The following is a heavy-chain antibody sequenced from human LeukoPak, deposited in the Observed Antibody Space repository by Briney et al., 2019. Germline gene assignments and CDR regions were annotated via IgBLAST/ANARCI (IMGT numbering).Heavy chain of an antibody. V-gene: IGHV3-21*01. D-gene: IGHD3-9*01. J-gene: IGHJ3*02. Sequence: GGSLRLSCAASGFTFSSYSMNWVRQAPGKGLEWVSSISSSSSYIYYADPVKGRFTISRDNAKNSLYLQMNSLRAEDTAVYYCARDTLRHFDWLPEGVDIWGQGTMVTVSS. CDR1: GFTFSSYS. CDR3: ARDTLRHFDWLPEGVDI. CDR2: ISSSSSYI.